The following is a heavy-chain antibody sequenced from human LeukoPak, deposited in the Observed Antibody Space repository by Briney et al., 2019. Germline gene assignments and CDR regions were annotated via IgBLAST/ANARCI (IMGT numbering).Heavy chain of an antibody. CDR3: ASSTPGAHCSSTSCLTPRIDY. D-gene: IGHD2-2*01. Sequence: ASVKVSCKASGGTFSSYAISWVRQAPGQGLEWMGGIIPIFGTANYAQEFQGRVTITADESTSTAYMELSSLRSEDTAVYYCASSTPGAHCSSTSCLTPRIDYWGQGTLVTVSS. J-gene: IGHJ4*02. CDR1: GGTFSSYA. CDR2: IIPIFGTA. V-gene: IGHV1-69*13.